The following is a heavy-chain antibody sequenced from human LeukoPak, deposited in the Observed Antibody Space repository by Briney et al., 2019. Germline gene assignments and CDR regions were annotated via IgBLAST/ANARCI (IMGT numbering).Heavy chain of an antibody. Sequence: ASVKVSCKASGYTFTSYAMNWVRQAPGQGLEWMGWINTNTGNPTCAQGFTGRFVFSLDTSVSTAYLQISSLKAEDTAVYYCAREGSSGYYYPPAFDIWGQGTMVTVSS. CDR1: GYTFTSYA. J-gene: IGHJ3*02. CDR3: AREGSSGYYYPPAFDI. V-gene: IGHV7-4-1*02. D-gene: IGHD3-22*01. CDR2: INTNTGNP.